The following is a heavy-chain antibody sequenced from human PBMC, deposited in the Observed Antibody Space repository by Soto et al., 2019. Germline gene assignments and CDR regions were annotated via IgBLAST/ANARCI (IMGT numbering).Heavy chain of an antibody. CDR1: GGSISSYY. Sequence: PSETLSLTCTGSGGSISSYYWSWIRQPPGKGLEWIGYIYYSGSTNYNPSLKSRVTISVDTSKNQFSLKLSSVTAADTAVYYCARDHDSGYAEWGQGTLVTVSS. CDR2: IYYSGST. V-gene: IGHV4-59*01. CDR3: ARDHDSGYAE. J-gene: IGHJ4*02. D-gene: IGHD5-12*01.